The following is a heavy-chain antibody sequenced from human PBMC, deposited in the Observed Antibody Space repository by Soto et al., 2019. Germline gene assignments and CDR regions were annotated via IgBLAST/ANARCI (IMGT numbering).Heavy chain of an antibody. D-gene: IGHD3-9*01. CDR2: IYYSGST. J-gene: IGHJ5*02. CDR3: ARQLLEPETGYFIGGWFDP. CDR1: GGSISSSSYY. Sequence: SETLSLTCTVSGGSISSSSYYWGWIRQPPGKGLEWIGSIYYSGSTYYNPSLKSRVTISVDTSKNQFSLKLSSVTAADTAVYYCARQLLEPETGYFIGGWFDPWGQGTLVTVSS. V-gene: IGHV4-39*01.